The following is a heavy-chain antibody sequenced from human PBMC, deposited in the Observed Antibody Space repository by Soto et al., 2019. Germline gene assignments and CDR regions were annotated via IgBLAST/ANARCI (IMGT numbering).Heavy chain of an antibody. D-gene: IGHD1-26*01. CDR2: IDWDDDK. J-gene: IGHJ3*02. V-gene: IGHV2-70*01. CDR1: GFSLSTSGMC. CDR3: ARILAVGATNAFDS. Sequence: ASGPTLVNPTQTLTLTCTFSGFSLSTSGMCVSWIRQPPGKALEWLALIDWDDDKYYSTSLKTRLTISKDTSKNQVVLTMTNMEPVDTATYYCARILAVGATNAFDSRGQGTMVTVSS.